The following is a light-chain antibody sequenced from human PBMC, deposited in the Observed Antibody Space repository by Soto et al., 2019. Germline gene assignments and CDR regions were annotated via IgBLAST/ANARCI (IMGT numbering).Light chain of an antibody. Sequence: QSVLTQPASVSGSPGQSITISCSGTSSDVGRYNAVSWYQQHPGKVPQLMIYYVSIRPSGISDRFSASKSGNMASLTISGLQAEDEADYYCSSYTVSGSYVFGTGTKLTVL. CDR2: YVS. J-gene: IGLJ1*01. CDR3: SSYTVSGSYV. V-gene: IGLV2-14*03. CDR1: SSDVGRYNA.